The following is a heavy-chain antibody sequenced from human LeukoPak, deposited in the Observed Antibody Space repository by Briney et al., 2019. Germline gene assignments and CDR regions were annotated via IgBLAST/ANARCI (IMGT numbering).Heavy chain of an antibody. Sequence: PRGSLRLSCAASGFSLSNYWMHWVRQTPGEGLVWVSRINGGGSSTSYADSVKGRLTISRDNAKNTVHLHMNSPRAEDTAVYYCVRSDGHNAFDYWGQGTLVTVSS. CDR1: GFSLSNYW. CDR2: INGGGSST. V-gene: IGHV3-74*01. J-gene: IGHJ4*02. CDR3: VRSDGHNAFDY. D-gene: IGHD5-24*01.